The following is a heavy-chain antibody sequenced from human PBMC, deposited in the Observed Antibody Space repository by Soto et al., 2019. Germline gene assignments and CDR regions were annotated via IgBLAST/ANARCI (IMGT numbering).Heavy chain of an antibody. D-gene: IGHD3-10*01. CDR2: IYSGGST. CDR1: GFTVSSNY. J-gene: IGHJ6*02. CDR3: ARDRVVRGLTTYYYYGMDV. Sequence: GGSLRLSCAASGFTVSSNYMSWVRQAPGKGLEWVSVIYSGGSTYYADSVKGRFTISRDNSKNTLYLQMNSLRAEDTAVYYCARDRVVRGLTTYYYYGMDVWGQGTTVTSP. V-gene: IGHV3-66*01.